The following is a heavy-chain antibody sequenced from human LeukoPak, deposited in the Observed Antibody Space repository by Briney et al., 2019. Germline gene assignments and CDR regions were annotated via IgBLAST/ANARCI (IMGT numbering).Heavy chain of an antibody. CDR2: INPSGGST. J-gene: IGHJ2*01. CDR1: GYTFTSYY. Sequence: ASVKVSCKASGYTFTSYYMHWVRQAPGQGLEWMGIINPSGGSTSYAQKFQGRVTMTRDMSTSTVYMELSSLRSEDTAVYYCARPPKTGYYQDWYFDLWGRGTLVTVSS. D-gene: IGHD3-9*01. CDR3: ARPPKTGYYQDWYFDL. V-gene: IGHV1-46*01.